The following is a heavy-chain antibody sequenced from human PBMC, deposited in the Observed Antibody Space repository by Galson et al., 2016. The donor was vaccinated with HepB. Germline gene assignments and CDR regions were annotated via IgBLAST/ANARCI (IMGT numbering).Heavy chain of an antibody. Sequence: SLRLSCAASGFAFSSYAINWVRQTPGKGLELISSIGLSGSPTYYADSVKGRFSISRENSKNTLYLEMSSLRVNDSAIYHCPKPYTSGWLTSFDHWGQGTLVTVSS. V-gene: IGHV3-23*01. CDR2: IGLSGSPT. CDR3: PKPYTSGWLTSFDH. D-gene: IGHD6-19*01. J-gene: IGHJ4*02. CDR1: GFAFSSYA.